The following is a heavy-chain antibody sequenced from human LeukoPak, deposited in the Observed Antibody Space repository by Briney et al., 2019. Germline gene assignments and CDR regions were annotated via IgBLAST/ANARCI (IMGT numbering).Heavy chain of an antibody. Sequence: SETLSLTCTVSGGSISSYYWSWIRQPPGKGLEWIGRIQISGSTNYNPSLKSRVTMSVDMSKNQFSLKLSSVTAADTAVYYCARDVEVGSTTIHFFDYWGQGTLVTVSS. CDR1: GGSISSYY. CDR2: IQISGST. D-gene: IGHD1-26*01. J-gene: IGHJ4*02. V-gene: IGHV4-4*07. CDR3: ARDVEVGSTTIHFFDY.